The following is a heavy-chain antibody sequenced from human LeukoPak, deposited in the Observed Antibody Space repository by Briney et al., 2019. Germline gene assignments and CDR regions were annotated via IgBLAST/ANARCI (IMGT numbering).Heavy chain of an antibody. D-gene: IGHD5-18*01. Sequence: GGSLRLSCAASGFTFSSYAMSWVRQAPGKGLGWVSAISGSGGSTYYADSVKGRYTISRDNSKNTLYLQMNSLRAEDTAVYYCAKDVTSGYSYVYWGQGTLVTVSS. CDR2: ISGSGGST. J-gene: IGHJ4*02. CDR1: GFTFSSYA. V-gene: IGHV3-23*01. CDR3: AKDVTSGYSYVY.